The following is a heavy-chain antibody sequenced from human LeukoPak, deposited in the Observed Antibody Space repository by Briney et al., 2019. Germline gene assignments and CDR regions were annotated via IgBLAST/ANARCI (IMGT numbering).Heavy chain of an antibody. CDR1: GFTFSNYV. J-gene: IGHJ6*03. D-gene: IGHD4-17*01. Sequence: GGSLRLSCAASGFTFSNYVMHWVRQAPGKGLEWVAVISYDGSTKYNADSVKGRFTISRDNSKNTLYLQMNSLRAEDTAVYYCAKVSTVTTLGSYMDVWGKGTTVTISS. CDR3: AKVSTVTTLGSYMDV. V-gene: IGHV3-30*04. CDR2: ISYDGSTK.